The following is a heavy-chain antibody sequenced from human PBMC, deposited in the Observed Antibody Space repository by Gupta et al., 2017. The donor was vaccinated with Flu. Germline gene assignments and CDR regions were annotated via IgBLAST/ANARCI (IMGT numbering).Heavy chain of an antibody. Sequence: QVQLVESGRGLVKPVGSLRLSCAASGFTFRAYYMSWIRQAPGKGLGWVSYISSSSSYTNYADSVKGRFTISRDNAKNSLYLQMNSLRAEDTAVYYCASTNRIAAAGTRFDYWGQGTLVTVSS. CDR2: ISSSSSYT. CDR1: GFTFRAYY. V-gene: IGHV3-11*05. CDR3: ASTNRIAAAGTRFDY. D-gene: IGHD6-13*01. J-gene: IGHJ4*02.